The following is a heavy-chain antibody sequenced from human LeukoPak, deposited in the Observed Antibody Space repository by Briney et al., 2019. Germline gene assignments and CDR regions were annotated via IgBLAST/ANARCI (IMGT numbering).Heavy chain of an antibody. J-gene: IGHJ4*02. D-gene: IGHD4-17*01. Sequence: ASVTVSCKTSGYTFTSYYMHWVRQAPGQGLEWMGVINPSGGSTNYAQKFQGRVAMTRDTSTSTVYMELSSLRSEDTAVYYCAGHGDYFDYWGQGTLVTVSS. CDR2: INPSGGST. V-gene: IGHV1-46*01. CDR3: AGHGDYFDY. CDR1: GYTFTSYY.